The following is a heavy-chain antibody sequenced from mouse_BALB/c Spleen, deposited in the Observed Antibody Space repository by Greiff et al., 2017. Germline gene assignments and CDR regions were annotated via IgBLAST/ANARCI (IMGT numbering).Heavy chain of an antibody. CDR1: GFNIKDTY. CDR3: ARGTTRSYIDY. CDR2: IDPANGNT. D-gene: IGHD1-1*01. Sequence: VQLQQSGAELVKPGASVKLSCTASGFNIKDTYMHWVKQRPEQGLEWIGRIDPANGNTKYDPKFQGKATITADTSSNTAYLQLSSLTSEDTAVYYCARGTTRSYIDYWGQGTTLTVSS. V-gene: IGHV14-3*02. J-gene: IGHJ2*01.